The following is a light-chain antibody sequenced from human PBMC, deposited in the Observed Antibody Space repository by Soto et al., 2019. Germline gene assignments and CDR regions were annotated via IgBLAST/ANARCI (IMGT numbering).Light chain of an antibody. CDR3: QQYGSSPYT. CDR2: GAS. CDR1: QSVSTSS. V-gene: IGKV3-20*01. Sequence: EIVLTQSPGTLSLSPGERATLSCRASQSVSTSSLAGYQQKPGQAPRLLIYGASNRATGIPDRVSASGSGADFTLSISRLEPEDFAMDYGQQYGSSPYTCGQGTKLAIK. J-gene: IGKJ2*01.